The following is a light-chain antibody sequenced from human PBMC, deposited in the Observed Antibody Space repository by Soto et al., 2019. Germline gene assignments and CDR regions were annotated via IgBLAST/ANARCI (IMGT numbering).Light chain of an antibody. CDR1: QGVTTN. CDR2: GAY. CDR3: QQRSNWPLT. V-gene: IGKV3-15*01. Sequence: EIVMTQSPATLSVSPGERATLSCRAGQGVTTNFAWYQQKSGQSPRLLIYGAYTRATGIPARFSGSGSGSDFTPTIRSLEPEDFAVYYCQQRSNWPLTSGGGTKVDI. J-gene: IGKJ4*01.